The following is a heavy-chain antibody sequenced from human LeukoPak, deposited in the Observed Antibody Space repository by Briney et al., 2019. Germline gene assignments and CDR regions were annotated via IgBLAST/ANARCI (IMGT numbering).Heavy chain of an antibody. V-gene: IGHV4-59*01. CDR1: GGSISSYY. Sequence: PSETLSLTCTVSGGSISSYYWSWIRQPPGKGLEWIGYIYYSGSTNYNPSLKSRVTISVDTSKNQFSLKLSSVDAADTAVYYCVRARITVAGRADAFDIWGQGTMVTVSS. J-gene: IGHJ3*02. D-gene: IGHD6-19*01. CDR3: VRARITVAGRADAFDI. CDR2: IYYSGST.